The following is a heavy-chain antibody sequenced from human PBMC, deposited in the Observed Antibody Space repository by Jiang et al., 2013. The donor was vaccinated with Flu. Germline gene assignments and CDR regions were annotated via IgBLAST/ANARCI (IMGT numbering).Heavy chain of an antibody. CDR2: IYPGDSDA. Sequence: VESGAEVKKPGESLKISCQGSGYRFTNYWLAWVRQMPGRGLEWMGIIYPGDSDARYSPSFQGQVTFSIDKSINAAYLQWSSLKTSDTAIYYCARPVDTAMADALYMWGQGTLVTVSS. V-gene: IGHV5-51*01. J-gene: IGHJ3*01. D-gene: IGHD5-18*01. CDR1: GYRFTNYW. CDR3: ARPVDTAMADALYM.